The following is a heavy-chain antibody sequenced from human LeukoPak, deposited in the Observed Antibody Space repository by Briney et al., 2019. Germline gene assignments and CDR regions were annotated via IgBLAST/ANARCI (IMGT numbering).Heavy chain of an antibody. D-gene: IGHD3-3*01. J-gene: IGHJ6*03. V-gene: IGHV3-30*02. CDR1: GFTFSSYG. Sequence: PGGSLRLSCAASGFTFSSYGMHWVRQAPGKGLEWVAFIRYDGSNKYYADPVKGRFTISRDNSKNTLFLQMNSLRAEDTAVYYCAKGSKEVLFTRDHHMDVWGKGTTVTISS. CDR2: IRYDGSNK. CDR3: AKGSKEVLFTRDHHMDV.